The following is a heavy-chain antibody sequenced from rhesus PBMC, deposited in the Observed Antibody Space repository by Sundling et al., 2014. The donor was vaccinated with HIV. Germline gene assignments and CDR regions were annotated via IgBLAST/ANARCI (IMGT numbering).Heavy chain of an antibody. CDR1: GDSIRSGYG. D-gene: IGHD1-26*01. J-gene: IGHJ6*01. Sequence: QVQLQETGPGLVQPSETLSLTCAVSGDSIRSGYGWCWIRQPPGKGLEWIGEINGNSGSTKYNPSLKSRVSLSLDTSKNQFSLKLTSVTAADTAVYYCATNNWNYEAPLDFWGQGVVVTVSS. CDR2: INGNSGST. V-gene: IGHV4-127*01. CDR3: ATNNWNYEAPLDF.